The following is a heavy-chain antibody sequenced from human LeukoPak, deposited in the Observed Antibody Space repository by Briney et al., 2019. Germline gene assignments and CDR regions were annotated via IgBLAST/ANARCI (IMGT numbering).Heavy chain of an antibody. CDR1: GFTFSSYG. CDR2: IWYDGSNK. Sequence: GGSLRLSCAASGFTFSSYGMHWVRQAPGKGLEWVAVIWYDGSNKYYADSVKGRFTISRDNSKNTLYLQMSSLRVEDTAVYYCAKEGAGAGTGYFDYWGQGTLVTVSS. V-gene: IGHV3-33*06. CDR3: AKEGAGAGTGYFDY. J-gene: IGHJ4*02. D-gene: IGHD6-19*01.